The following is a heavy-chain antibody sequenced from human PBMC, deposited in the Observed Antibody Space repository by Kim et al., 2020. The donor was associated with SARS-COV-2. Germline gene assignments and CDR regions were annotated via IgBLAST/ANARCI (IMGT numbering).Heavy chain of an antibody. V-gene: IGHV3-23*03. CDR1: GFTFSSYA. D-gene: IGHD3-9*01. Sequence: GGSLRLSCAASGFTFSSYAMSWVRQAPGKGLEWVSVIYSGGSSTYYADSGKGRFTISRDNSKNTLYLQMNSLRAEDTAVYYCATGDGDWFSLDAFDIWGQGKMVTVSS. J-gene: IGHJ3*02. CDR3: ATGDGDWFSLDAFDI. CDR2: IYSGGSST.